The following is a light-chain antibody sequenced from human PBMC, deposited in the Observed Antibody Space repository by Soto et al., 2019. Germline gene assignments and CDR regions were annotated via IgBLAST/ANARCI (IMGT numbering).Light chain of an antibody. CDR2: DTS. V-gene: IGKV3-15*01. CDR1: QSVSSK. J-gene: IGKJ5*01. CDR3: QQYNIWRSIT. Sequence: EIVMTQSPATLSVSPGERATLSCRASQSVSSKLAWYQHKPGQAPRLLIYDTSTRAAGIPARFTGTGSGTDFTLTISSLQSEDFAVYYCQQYNIWRSITFGQGTRLEIK.